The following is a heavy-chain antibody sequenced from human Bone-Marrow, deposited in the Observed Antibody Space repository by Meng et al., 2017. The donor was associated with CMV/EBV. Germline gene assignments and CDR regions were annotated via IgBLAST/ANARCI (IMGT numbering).Heavy chain of an antibody. CDR1: GYTFTSYY. CDR2: INPSGGST. CDR3: ARSEGYYYYGMDV. V-gene: IGHV1-46*01. Sequence: ASVKVSCKASGYTFTSYYIHWVRQAPGQGLEWMGIINPSGGSTSYAQKFQGRVTMTRDTSISTAYMELSRLRSDDTAVYYCARSEGYYYYGMDVWGQGTTVTVSS. J-gene: IGHJ6*02.